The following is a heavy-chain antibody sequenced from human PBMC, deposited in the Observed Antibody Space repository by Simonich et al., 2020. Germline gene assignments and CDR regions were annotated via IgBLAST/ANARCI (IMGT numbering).Heavy chain of an antibody. CDR1: GGSISSYY. V-gene: IGHV4-59*08. D-gene: IGHD1-26*01. CDR3: ARSLGYYYYYYGMDV. Sequence: QVQLQESGPGLVKPSETLSLTCTVSGGSISSYYWSWIRQPPVKGLEWIGYIYYSGSTNYNPSLKSRVTISVDTSKNQFSLKLSSVTAADTAVYYCARSLGYYYYYYGMDVWAKGPRSPSP. CDR2: IYYSGST. J-gene: IGHJ6*02.